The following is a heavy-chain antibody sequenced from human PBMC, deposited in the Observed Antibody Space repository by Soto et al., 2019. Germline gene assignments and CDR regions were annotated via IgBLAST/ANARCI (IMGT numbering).Heavy chain of an antibody. J-gene: IGHJ6*02. V-gene: IGHV3-23*01. CDR3: ERGPSRYGLDV. CDR1: GFTFNNYV. Sequence: GGSLRLSCAVSGFTFNNYVMSWVRQAPGKGLEWVSGIAASGSTTYYADSVKGRFTISRDNSKKTLSLEVNSLRAEDTAVYYCERGPSRYGLDVWGQGNTVTVSS. CDR2: IAASGSTT.